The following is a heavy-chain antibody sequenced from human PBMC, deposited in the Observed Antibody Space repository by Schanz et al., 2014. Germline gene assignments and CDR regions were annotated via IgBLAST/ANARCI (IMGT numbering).Heavy chain of an antibody. J-gene: IGHJ4*02. CDR2: INTGSGDT. Sequence: QVHLVQSGAEVKRPGASVKVSGKASEYSFTSYSMHWVRQAPGQRLEWMGWINTGSGDTKYSQNFQGRVTITRDTSASTAYMELSSLRSEDTAVYSCARGIGGYGANNYFDYWGQGTLVTVSS. CDR3: ARGIGGYGANNYFDY. CDR1: EYSFTSYS. D-gene: IGHD5-12*01. V-gene: IGHV1-3*04.